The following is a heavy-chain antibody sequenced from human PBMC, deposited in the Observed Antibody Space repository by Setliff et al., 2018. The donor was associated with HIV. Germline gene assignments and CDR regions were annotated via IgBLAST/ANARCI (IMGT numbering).Heavy chain of an antibody. CDR1: GGSISNSRYY. V-gene: IGHV4-39*01. J-gene: IGHJ5*02. CDR2: IYYSGST. D-gene: IGHD3-22*01. CDR3: ASRVYYYDSSGYLREEGFDP. Sequence: SETLSLTCTVSGGSISNSRYYWSWIRQPPGKGLEWIGSIYYSGSTYYNPSLNIRVTISVDTSKNQFSLKLSSVTAADAAVYYCASRVYYYDSSGYLREEGFDPWGQGTLVTVSS.